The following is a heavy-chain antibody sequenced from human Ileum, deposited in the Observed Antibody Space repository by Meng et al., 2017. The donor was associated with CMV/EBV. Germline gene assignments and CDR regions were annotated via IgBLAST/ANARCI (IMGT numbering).Heavy chain of an antibody. CDR3: ARDHPTLYYYGMDV. CDR1: EFTVSGNY. V-gene: IGHV3-53*01. CDR2: LYSGGYT. J-gene: IGHJ6*02. Sequence: GESLKISCAASEFTVSGNYMSWVRQAPGRGLEWISILYSGGYTYYADSVKGRFLISRDNSKNTVYLHMNSLRAEDTAVYYCARDHPTLYYYGMDVWGQGTTVTVSS.